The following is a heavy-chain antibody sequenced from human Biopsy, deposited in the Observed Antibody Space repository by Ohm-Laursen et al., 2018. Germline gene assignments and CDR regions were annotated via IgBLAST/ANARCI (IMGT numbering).Heavy chain of an antibody. CDR2: IWYDGTNE. V-gene: IGHV3-33*08. D-gene: IGHD6-19*01. J-gene: IGHJ2*01. CDR3: ASGLGSGWYGYFDV. Sequence: SLRLSCAATGFTFGHYAMHWVRQAPGKGLEWVSLIWYDGTNEDYADSVKGRFTISRDNSKNTLYLQINTLALEDTAFYYCASGLGSGWYGYFDVWGRGTLVTVSS. CDR1: GFTFGHYA.